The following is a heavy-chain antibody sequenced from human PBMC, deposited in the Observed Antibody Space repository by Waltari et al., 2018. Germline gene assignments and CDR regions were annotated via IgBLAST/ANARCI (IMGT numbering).Heavy chain of an antibody. CDR1: GGSFSGYY. J-gene: IGHJ3*02. Sequence: QVQLQQWGAGLLKPSETLSLTCAVDGGSFSGYYWSWIRQPPGKGLEWIGEINHSGSTNYNPSLKSRVTISVDTSKNQFSLKLSSVTAADTAVYYCASGLVVTAHDAFDIWGQGTMVTVSS. CDR3: ASGLVVTAHDAFDI. D-gene: IGHD2-21*02. CDR2: INHSGST. V-gene: IGHV4-34*01.